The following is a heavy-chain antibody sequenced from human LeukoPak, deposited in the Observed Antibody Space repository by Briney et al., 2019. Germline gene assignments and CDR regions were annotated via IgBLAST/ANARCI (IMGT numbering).Heavy chain of an antibody. D-gene: IGHD6-6*01. CDR2: INHSGST. CDR1: GGSISSSNW. J-gene: IGHJ6*03. CDR3: ARVVRSSYYYYYYMDV. V-gene: IGHV4-4*02. Sequence: PSETLSLTCVVSGGSISSSNWWSWVRQPPGKGLEWIGEINHSGSTNYNPSLKSRVTISVDTSKNQFSLKLSSVTAADTAVYYCARVVRSSYYYYYYMDVWGKGTTVTVSS.